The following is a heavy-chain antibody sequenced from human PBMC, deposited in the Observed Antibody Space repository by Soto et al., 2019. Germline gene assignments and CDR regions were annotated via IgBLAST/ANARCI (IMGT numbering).Heavy chain of an antibody. Sequence: GGSLRLSCAASGVTCSSYGMHWVRQATGKGLEWVAIISYDGSNTYYADSVKGRFTISRDNSKNTLYLQMNSLRAEDTSVYYCARYTLDYGAYWFDPWGQGTLVTVSS. CDR1: GVTCSSYG. J-gene: IGHJ5*02. D-gene: IGHD4-17*01. CDR2: ISYDGSNT. V-gene: IGHV3-30*03. CDR3: ARYTLDYGAYWFDP.